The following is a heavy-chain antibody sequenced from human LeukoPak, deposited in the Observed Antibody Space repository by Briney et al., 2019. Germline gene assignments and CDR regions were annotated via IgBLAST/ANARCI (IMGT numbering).Heavy chain of an antibody. D-gene: IGHD2-2*02. V-gene: IGHV1-8*02. CDR1: GYTFTSYD. Sequence: ASVKVSCKASGYTFTSYDINWVRQATGQGLEWMGWMNPNSGNTGYAQKFQGRVTMTRNTSISTAYMELSSLRSEDTAVYYCARSYTKGLGPWLAYWGQGTLVTVSS. J-gene: IGHJ4*02. CDR2: MNPNSGNT. CDR3: ARSYTKGLGPWLAY.